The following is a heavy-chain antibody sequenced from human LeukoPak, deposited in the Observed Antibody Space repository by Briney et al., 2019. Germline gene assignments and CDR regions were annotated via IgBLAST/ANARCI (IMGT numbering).Heavy chain of an antibody. Sequence: PSETLSLTCTVSGGSISSSSYSWAWIRQPPGKGLEWIGRIYYSGSTYYNPSLKSRVTISADTSKNQFSLNLSSVTAADTAVYYCARAWANDYFDSWGQGTLVTVSS. CDR3: ARAWANDYFDS. V-gene: IGHV4-39*01. J-gene: IGHJ4*02. CDR1: GGSISSSSYS. CDR2: IYYSGST.